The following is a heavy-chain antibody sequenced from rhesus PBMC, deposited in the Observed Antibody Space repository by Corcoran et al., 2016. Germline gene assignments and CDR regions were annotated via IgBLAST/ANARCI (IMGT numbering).Heavy chain of an antibody. D-gene: IGHD1-1*01. CDR3: AMGGTAYFDY. CDR1: GASLSRYL. Sequence: QVQLQESGPGQVKPSETLSLTCTVSGASLSRYLLSWLRPPPGKGLVWMGGNNGNSGSTNYNPSLKSRVTISSDTSKNQFSLKLSSVTAADTAVYYCAMGGTAYFDYWGQGVLVTVSS. CDR2: NNGNSGST. J-gene: IGHJ4*01. V-gene: IGHV4-80*01.